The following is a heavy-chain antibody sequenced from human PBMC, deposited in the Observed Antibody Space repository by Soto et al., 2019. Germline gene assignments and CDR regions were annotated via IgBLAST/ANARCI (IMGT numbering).Heavy chain of an antibody. J-gene: IGHJ4*02. CDR1: GFTFSSYG. CDR3: AKETYSGPLDS. V-gene: IGHV3-30*18. CDR2: ISYDGSNK. Sequence: QVQLVESGGGVVQPGRSLRLSCAASGFTFSSYGMHWVRQAPGKGLEWVAVISYDGSNKYYADSVKGRFTISRDNSKNALYLQMISLRAEDTAVYYYAKETYSGPLDSWGQGTLVTVSS. D-gene: IGHD2-15*01.